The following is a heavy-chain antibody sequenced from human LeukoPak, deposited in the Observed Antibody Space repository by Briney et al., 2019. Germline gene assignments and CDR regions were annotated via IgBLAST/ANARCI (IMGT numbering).Heavy chain of an antibody. CDR1: GYTFTSYG. V-gene: IGHV1-18*01. J-gene: IGHJ6*02. D-gene: IGHD3-10*01. CDR3: ARDVLLWFGGDYYYYGMDV. Sequence: ASVKGSCTASGYTFTSYGISWVRQAPGQGLEWMGWISAYNGNTNYAQKLQGRVTMTTDTSTSTAYMELRSLRSDDTAVYYCARDVLLWFGGDYYYYGMDVWGQGTTVTVSS. CDR2: ISAYNGNT.